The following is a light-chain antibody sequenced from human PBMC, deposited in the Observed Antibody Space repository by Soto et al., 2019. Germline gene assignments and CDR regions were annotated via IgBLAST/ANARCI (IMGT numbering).Light chain of an antibody. CDR2: GAS. V-gene: IGKV3-20*01. J-gene: IGKJ1*01. CDR3: QQYDNSPQT. CDR1: QSVSSDY. Sequence: EIVLTQSPGTLSLSPGERATLSCRASQSVSSDYLAWYQQKPGQSPRLLIYGASNRASGIPDRFSGSGSGTDFTLTVSRLDPEDFAVYYCQQYDNSPQTFGQGTKVEI.